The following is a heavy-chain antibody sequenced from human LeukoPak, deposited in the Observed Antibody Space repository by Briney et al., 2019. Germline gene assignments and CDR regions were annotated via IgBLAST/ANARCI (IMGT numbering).Heavy chain of an antibody. CDR1: GFTFSSYP. J-gene: IGHJ4*02. CDR3: AKDEGSGWYYFDY. CDR2: ISGSGGST. V-gene: IGHV3-23*01. D-gene: IGHD6-19*01. Sequence: GGSLRLSCAASGFTFSSYPMSWVRQAPGKGLEWVSGISGSGGSTYYADSVKGRFTISRDISKNTLYLQMNSLRAEDTAVYYCAKDEGSGWYYFDYWGQGSLVTVSS.